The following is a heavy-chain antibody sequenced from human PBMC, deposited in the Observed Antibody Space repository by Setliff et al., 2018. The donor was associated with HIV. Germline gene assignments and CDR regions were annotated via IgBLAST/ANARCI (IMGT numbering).Heavy chain of an antibody. CDR3: AREGMGLLTGSLDL. Sequence: KPSETLSLTCTVSGDSVNDRSYFWGWIRQPPGKGLEWIGTFYYNGDSRYNPSLKSRVTISVDTSKNQFSLNLNSVTAADTAVYFCAREGMGLLTGSLDLWGRGSLVTVSS. CDR2: FYYNGDS. D-gene: IGHD3-9*01. CDR1: GDSVNDRSYF. J-gene: IGHJ4*01. V-gene: IGHV4-39*02.